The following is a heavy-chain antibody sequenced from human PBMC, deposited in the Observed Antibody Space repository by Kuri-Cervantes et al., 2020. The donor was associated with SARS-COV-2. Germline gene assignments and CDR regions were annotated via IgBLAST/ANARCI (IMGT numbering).Heavy chain of an antibody. D-gene: IGHD4-11*01. CDR2: IYHSGST. CDR3: ARDVAVTTRGYTDV. V-gene: IGHV4-38-2*02. Sequence: SETLSLTCTVSGYSISSGYYWGWIRQPPGKGLEWIGSIYHSGSTYYNPSLKSRVTISVDTSKNQFSLKLSSVTAADTAVYYCARDVAVTTRGYTDVWGKGTTVTVSS. J-gene: IGHJ6*03. CDR1: GYSISSGYY.